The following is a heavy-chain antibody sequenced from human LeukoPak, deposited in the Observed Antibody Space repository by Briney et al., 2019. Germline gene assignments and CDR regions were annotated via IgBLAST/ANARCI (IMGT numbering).Heavy chain of an antibody. CDR1: GFTFNDYA. Sequence: GRSLRLSCAASGFTFNDYAMHWVRQAPGKGLEWVSGISWNSDNIGYADSVKGRFTISRDNAKNSLYLQMNSLSTEDTALYYCAKTIVRDSYRSFLGDYGMDVWGQGTTVTVSS. CDR2: ISWNSDNI. J-gene: IGHJ6*02. D-gene: IGHD5-18*01. CDR3: AKTIVRDSYRSFLGDYGMDV. V-gene: IGHV3-9*01.